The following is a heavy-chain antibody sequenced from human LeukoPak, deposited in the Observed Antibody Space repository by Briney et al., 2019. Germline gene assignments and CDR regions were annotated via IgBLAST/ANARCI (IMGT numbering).Heavy chain of an antibody. CDR1: GGSISSYY. J-gene: IGHJ4*02. V-gene: IGHV4-59*12. D-gene: IGHD2-15*01. Sequence: SETLSLTCTVSGGSISSYYWSWIRQPPGKGLEWIGYIYYSGSTNYNLSLKSRVTISVDTSKNQFSLKLNSVTAADTAVYYCVREILYCSGGSCYRGPFDNWGQGTLVTVSA. CDR3: VREILYCSGGSCYRGPFDN. CDR2: IYYSGST.